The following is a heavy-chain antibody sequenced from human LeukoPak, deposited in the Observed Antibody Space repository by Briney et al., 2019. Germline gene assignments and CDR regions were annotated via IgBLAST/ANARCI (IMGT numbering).Heavy chain of an antibody. J-gene: IGHJ3*01. V-gene: IGHV3-23*01. Sequence: PGGSLTLSCAVSGFTFRGAAMTWVRQAPGKGLEWFSLISSSGNNAYYADSVKGRFTISRDNSKNTLSLQMNSLRVEDTAIYYCAKDIQLSTWGLGTRVTVSS. CDR3: AKDIQLST. CDR1: GFTFRGAA. CDR2: ISSSGNNA. D-gene: IGHD5-24*01.